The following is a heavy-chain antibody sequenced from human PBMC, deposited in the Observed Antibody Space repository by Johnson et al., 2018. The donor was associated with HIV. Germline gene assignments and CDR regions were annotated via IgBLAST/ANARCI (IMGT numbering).Heavy chain of an antibody. CDR2: ISYDGSNK. CDR3: AKDRNWGASGAFDI. J-gene: IGHJ3*02. Sequence: QVQLVESGGGLVQPGGSLRLSCAASGFTFSSFWMTWVRQAPGKGLEWVAVISYDGSNKYYADSVKGRFTISRDNSKNTLFLQMNSLRAEDTALYYCAKDRNWGASGAFDIWGQGTMVTVSS. CDR1: GFTFSSFW. D-gene: IGHD7-27*01. V-gene: IGHV3-30*18.